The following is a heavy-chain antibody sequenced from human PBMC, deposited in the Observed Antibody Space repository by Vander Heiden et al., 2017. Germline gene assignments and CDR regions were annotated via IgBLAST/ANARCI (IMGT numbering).Heavy chain of an antibody. CDR1: GFTFSSYD. V-gene: IGHV3-13*01. D-gene: IGHD6-19*01. J-gene: IGHJ4*02. CDR2: IGTAGDT. CDR3: ARGAGYSSGLDY. Sequence: EVQLVESGGGLVQPGGSLRLSCAASGFTFSSYDMHWVRQATGKGLEWVSAIGTAGDTYYPGSVKGRFTISRENAKNSLYLQMNSLRAGDTAVYYCARGAGYSSGLDYWGQGTLVTVSS.